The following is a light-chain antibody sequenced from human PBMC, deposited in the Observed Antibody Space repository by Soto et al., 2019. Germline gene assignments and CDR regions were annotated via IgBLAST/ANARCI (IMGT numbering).Light chain of an antibody. CDR1: QSFTSY. CDR2: AAS. CDR3: RQSYRSTSA. Sequence: DIQMTQSPSSLSASVGDRVTITCRASQSFTSYLNWYQQKPGKAPKLLIYAASSLQSRVPSRCCGSGSGTDFTLNNSSLQPEDFATYYCRQSYRSTSAFG. J-gene: IGKJ1*01. V-gene: IGKV1-39*01.